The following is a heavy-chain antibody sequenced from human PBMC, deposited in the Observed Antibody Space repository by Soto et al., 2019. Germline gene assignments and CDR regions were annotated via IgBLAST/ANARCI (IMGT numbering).Heavy chain of an antibody. CDR3: ARLYCSGGSCYPDY. D-gene: IGHD2-15*01. V-gene: IGHV4-34*01. CDR2: INHSGST. J-gene: IGHJ4*02. CDR1: GGSFSGYY. Sequence: SETLSLTCAVYGGSFSGYYWSWIRQPPGKGLEWIGEINHSGSTNYNPSLKSRVTISVDTSKNQFSLKLSSVTAADTAVYYCARLYCSGGSCYPDYWGLGTLVTVSS.